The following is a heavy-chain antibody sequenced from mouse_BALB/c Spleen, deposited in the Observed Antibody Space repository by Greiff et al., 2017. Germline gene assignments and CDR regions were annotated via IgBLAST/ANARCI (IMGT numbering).Heavy chain of an antibody. V-gene: IGHV1-9*01. J-gene: IGHJ4*01. CDR2: ILPGSGST. Sequence: VQRVESGAELMKPGASVKISCKATGYTFSSYWIEWVKQRPGHGLEWIGEILPGSGSTNYNEKFKGKATFTADTSSNTAYMQLSSLTSEDSAVYYCARLGLRRDYAMDYWGQGTSVTVSS. CDR3: ARLGLRRDYAMDY. CDR1: GYTFSSYW. D-gene: IGHD2-4*01.